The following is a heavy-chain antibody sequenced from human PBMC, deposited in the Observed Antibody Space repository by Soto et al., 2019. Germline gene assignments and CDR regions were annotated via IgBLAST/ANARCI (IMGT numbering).Heavy chain of an antibody. V-gene: IGHV1-69*04. CDR1: GGTFSSYT. J-gene: IGHJ4*02. CDR3: ARDLSLPYGDPFENYFDY. D-gene: IGHD4-17*01. CDR2: IIPILGIA. Sequence: SVKVSCKASGGTFSSYTISWVRQAPGQGLEWMGRIIPILGIANYAQKFQGRVTITADKSTSTAYMELSSLRSEDTAVYYCARDLSLPYGDPFENYFDYWGQGTLVTVSS.